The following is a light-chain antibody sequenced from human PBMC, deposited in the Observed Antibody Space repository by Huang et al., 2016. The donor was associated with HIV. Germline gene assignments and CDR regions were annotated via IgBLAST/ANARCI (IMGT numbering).Light chain of an antibody. V-gene: IGKV6D-21*02. Sequence: EIVLTQSPVCQSVAPKEKVTITCRASQSIGTSLHWYQQKPDQSPNLLIRYASESMSGVPSRFSGGGSGTVFTLTINSLEAEDAAAYFCLQSRSLPVTFGGGTKVEIK. CDR1: QSIGTS. CDR2: YAS. J-gene: IGKJ4*01. CDR3: LQSRSLPVT.